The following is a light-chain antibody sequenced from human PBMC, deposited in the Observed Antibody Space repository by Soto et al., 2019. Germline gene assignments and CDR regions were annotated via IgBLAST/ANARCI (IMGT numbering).Light chain of an antibody. J-gene: IGKJ1*01. CDR1: QSISSY. Sequence: IQMTQSSSSLSASVGDRVTNTCRASQSISSYLNWYQQKPGKAPKLLIYAASSLQSGVPSRFSGSGSGTDFTLTISSLQPEDFATYYCQQSYSTSWTFGQGTKV. CDR2: AAS. CDR3: QQSYSTSWT. V-gene: IGKV1-39*01.